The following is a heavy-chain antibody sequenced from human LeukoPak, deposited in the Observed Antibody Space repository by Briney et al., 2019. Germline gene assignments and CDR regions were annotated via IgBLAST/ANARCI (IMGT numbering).Heavy chain of an antibody. D-gene: IGHD3-3*01. CDR3: AKSPGFGVFIPLRLMDG. Sequence: GGSLRLSCVASGFTFTSHAMTWVRQAPEKGLEWVSLIGGRGVSTDYADSVKGRFIISRDNSNNTVHLQMNNLRAEDTAIYYCAKSPGFGVFIPLRLMDGWGKGTTVIVSS. CDR1: GFTFTSHA. V-gene: IGHV3-23*01. J-gene: IGHJ6*03. CDR2: IGGRGVST.